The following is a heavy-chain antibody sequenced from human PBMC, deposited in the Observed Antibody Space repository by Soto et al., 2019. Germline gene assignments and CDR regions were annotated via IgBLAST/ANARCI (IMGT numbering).Heavy chain of an antibody. D-gene: IGHD5-18*01. J-gene: IGHJ6*03. CDR2: IRSSSSTI. CDR3: ARDTAMAPAYYYYYMYV. V-gene: IGHV3-48*01. Sequence: GGSLRLSCAASGFTFSSYSMNWVRQAPGKGLEWVSYIRSSSSTIYYADSVKGRFTISRDNAKNSLYLQMNSLRAEDTAVYYCARDTAMAPAYYYYYMYVWGKGTTVTVSS. CDR1: GFTFSSYS.